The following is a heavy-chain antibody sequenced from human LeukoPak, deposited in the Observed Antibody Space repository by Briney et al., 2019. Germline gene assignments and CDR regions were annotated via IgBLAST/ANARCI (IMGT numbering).Heavy chain of an antibody. J-gene: IGHJ6*02. V-gene: IGHV3-15*07. Sequence: GGSLRLSCAASGFTFSDAWMNWVRQAPGKGLEWVGRIKTKSDGETTDYAAPVKGRFTISRDDSKNTLYVQMNSLKIEDTAVYYCTTDPWHGMDVWGRRTTVTVSS. D-gene: IGHD5-24*01. CDR1: GFTFSDAW. CDR3: TTDPWHGMDV. CDR2: IKTKSDGETT.